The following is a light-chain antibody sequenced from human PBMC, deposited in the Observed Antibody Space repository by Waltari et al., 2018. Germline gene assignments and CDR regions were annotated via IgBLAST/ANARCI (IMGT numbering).Light chain of an antibody. J-gene: IGLJ3*02. V-gene: IGLV2-8*01. CDR3: SSYADNTLV. CDR1: SRDY. CDR2: EVS. Sequence: QSALTQPPSASGSPGQSVTIPCTGTSRDYVSWFQHPPGNAPKLMIYEVSRRPSGVPDRFSGSKSGNTASLTVSGLQADDEAHYYCSSYADNTLVFGGGTKLTVL.